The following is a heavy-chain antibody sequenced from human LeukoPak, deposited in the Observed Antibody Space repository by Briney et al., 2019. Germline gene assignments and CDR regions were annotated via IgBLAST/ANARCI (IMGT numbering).Heavy chain of an antibody. V-gene: IGHV3-23*01. CDR3: AKDLIVGATSNYFDY. Sequence: GGSLRLSCAASGFTFSSYAVSWVRQAPGKGLEWVSAISGSGGSTYYADSVKGRFTISRDNSKNTLYLQMNSLRAEDTAVYYCAKDLIVGATSNYFDYWGQGTLVTVSS. J-gene: IGHJ4*02. CDR1: GFTFSSYA. D-gene: IGHD1-26*01. CDR2: ISGSGGST.